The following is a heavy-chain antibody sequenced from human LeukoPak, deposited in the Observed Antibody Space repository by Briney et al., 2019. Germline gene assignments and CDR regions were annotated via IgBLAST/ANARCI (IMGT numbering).Heavy chain of an antibody. V-gene: IGHV3-64D*06. CDR2: ITSDGGTT. CDR3: LKDEAGYSGY. J-gene: IGHJ4*02. Sequence: PGGSLRLSCSASGFIFSSYAMHWVRQAPGKGLDYVSAITSDGGTTYYADSVKGRFTISRDNSRNTVYLQMSSLRVEDTAVYFCLKDEAGYSGYWDQGTLVTVSS. CDR1: GFIFSSYA. D-gene: IGHD5-12*01.